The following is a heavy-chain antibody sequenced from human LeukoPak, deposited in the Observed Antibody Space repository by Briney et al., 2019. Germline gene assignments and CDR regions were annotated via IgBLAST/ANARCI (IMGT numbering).Heavy chain of an antibody. CDR2: MNPNSGNT. Sequence: GASVKVSRKASGYTFTSYDINWVRQATGQGLEWMGWMNPNSGNTGYAQKFQGRVTMTRNTSISTAYMELSSLRSEDTAVYYCARDPHDYGDYFDYWGQGTLVTVSS. D-gene: IGHD4-17*01. CDR1: GYTFTSYD. CDR3: ARDPHDYGDYFDY. V-gene: IGHV1-8*01. J-gene: IGHJ4*02.